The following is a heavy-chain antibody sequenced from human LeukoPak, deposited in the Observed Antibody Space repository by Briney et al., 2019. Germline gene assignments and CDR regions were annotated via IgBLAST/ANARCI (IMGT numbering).Heavy chain of an antibody. CDR2: ISSSSSYI. D-gene: IGHD6-13*01. CDR3: AGQSSSWPWDAFDI. V-gene: IGHV3-21*01. Sequence: PGGSLRLSCAATGLGFGSYWMHWVRHAPGKGLEWVSSISSSSSYIYYADSVKGRFTISRDNAKNSLYLQMNSLRAEDTAVYYCAGQSSSWPWDAFDIWGQGTMVTVSS. J-gene: IGHJ3*02. CDR1: GLGFGSYW.